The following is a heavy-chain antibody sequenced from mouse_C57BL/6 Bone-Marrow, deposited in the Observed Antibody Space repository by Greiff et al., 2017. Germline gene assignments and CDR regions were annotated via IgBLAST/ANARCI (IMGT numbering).Heavy chain of an antibody. CDR2: IDPEDGDT. D-gene: IGHD2-1*01. Sequence: VQLQQSGAELVRPGASVKLSCTASGFNIKDYYMHWVKQRPEQGLEWIGRIDPEDGDTEYAPKFQGKATMTADTSSNTAYLQLSSLTSEDTAVYYCARRYYGNYAWFAYWGQGTLVTVSA. J-gene: IGHJ3*01. CDR1: GFNIKDYY. CDR3: ARRYYGNYAWFAY. V-gene: IGHV14-1*01.